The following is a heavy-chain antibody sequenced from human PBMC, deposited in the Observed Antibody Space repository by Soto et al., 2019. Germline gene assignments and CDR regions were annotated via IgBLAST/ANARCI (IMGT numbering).Heavy chain of an antibody. V-gene: IGHV5-51*01. Sequence: EVQLVQSGAEVKKPGESLKISCKGSGYSFTSYWIGWVRQMPGKGLEWMGIIYPGDSDTRYSPSFQGQVTISADKSISTAYLQWSSLMASDTAMYYCALWFGELSPPYGMDVWGQGTTVTVSS. J-gene: IGHJ6*02. CDR3: ALWFGELSPPYGMDV. CDR2: IYPGDSDT. CDR1: GYSFTSYW. D-gene: IGHD3-10*01.